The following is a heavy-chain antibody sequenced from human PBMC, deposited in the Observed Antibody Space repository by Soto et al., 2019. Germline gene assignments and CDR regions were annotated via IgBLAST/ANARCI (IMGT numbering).Heavy chain of an antibody. V-gene: IGHV1-69*01. J-gene: IGHJ4*02. CDR2: IIPIFGTA. CDR3: ASAGTMIVVAAAFDY. CDR1: GGTFSSYA. D-gene: IGHD3-22*01. Sequence: QVQLVQSGAEVKKPGSSVKVSCKASGGTFSSYAISWVRQAPGQGLEWLGGIIPIFGTANYAQKFQGRVTITADESTSAAYMELSSLRSEDTAVYYCASAGTMIVVAAAFDYWGQGTLVTVSS.